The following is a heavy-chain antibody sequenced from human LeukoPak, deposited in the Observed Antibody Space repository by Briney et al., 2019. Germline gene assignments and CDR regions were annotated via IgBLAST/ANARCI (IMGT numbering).Heavy chain of an antibody. CDR2: IYYSGST. Sequence: KPSETLSLTCTVSGGSISSNTYYWGWIRQPPGKGLEWIGSIYYSGSTYYNPSLKSRVTISVDTSKNQFSLKLSSVTAADTAVYYCARHLRYYSGYDPWYFDLWGRGTLVTVSS. V-gene: IGHV4-39*01. CDR1: GGSISSNTYY. D-gene: IGHD5-12*01. CDR3: ARHLRYYSGYDPWYFDL. J-gene: IGHJ2*01.